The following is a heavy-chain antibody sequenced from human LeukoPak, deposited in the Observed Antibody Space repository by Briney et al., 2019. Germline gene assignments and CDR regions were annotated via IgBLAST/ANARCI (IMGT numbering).Heavy chain of an antibody. CDR1: GGSISSSNW. Sequence: SGTLSLTCAVSGGSISSSNWWSWVRQPPGKGLEWIGEIYHSGSTNYNPSLKSRVTISVDKSKNQFSLKLSSVTAADTAVYYCAKEHYYDSKRDAFDIWGQGTMVTVSS. CDR2: IYHSGST. CDR3: AKEHYYDSKRDAFDI. J-gene: IGHJ3*02. D-gene: IGHD3-22*01. V-gene: IGHV4-4*02.